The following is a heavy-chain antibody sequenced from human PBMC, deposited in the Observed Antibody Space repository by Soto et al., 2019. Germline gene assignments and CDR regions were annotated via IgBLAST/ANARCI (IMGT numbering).Heavy chain of an antibody. CDR2: ISGSGGST. CDR3: AAIRPLRYFDWAIYYYYGMDV. D-gene: IGHD3-9*01. CDR1: GFTFSSYA. V-gene: IGHV3-23*01. J-gene: IGHJ6*02. Sequence: GGSLRLSCAASGFTFSSYAMSWVRQAPGKGLEWVSAISGSGGSTYYADSVKGRFTISRDNSKNTLYLQMNSLRAEDTAVYYCAAIRPLRYFDWAIYYYYGMDVWGQGTTVTVSS.